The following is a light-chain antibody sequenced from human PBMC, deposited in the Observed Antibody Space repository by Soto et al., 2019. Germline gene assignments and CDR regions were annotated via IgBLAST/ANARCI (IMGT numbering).Light chain of an antibody. CDR3: LQCTHWPQT. J-gene: IGKJ1*01. CDR1: QSLVYSDGNTY. V-gene: IGKV2-30*01. CDR2: KVS. Sequence: DVVMTQSPLSLPVTLGQPASISCRSSQSLVYSDGNTYLNWFQQRPGQSPRRLIYKVSNRDSGVPDRISGSGSGTDFTLKISRVEAEDVGVYYCLQCTHWPQTFGQGTKVEIK.